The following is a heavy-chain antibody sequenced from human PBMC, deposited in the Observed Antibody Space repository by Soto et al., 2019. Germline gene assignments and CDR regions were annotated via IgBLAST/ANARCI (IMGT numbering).Heavy chain of an antibody. CDR1: GFNEISYW. J-gene: IGHJ5*02. Sequence: GGATRLSSAVSGFNEISYWMRGVRQATGKGLEWVASIRDDGSEIYYLHSVRDRFSISRDSAGNAMHLEMNSLRAEDTAVYYWVRDGHCITTSCYGNWFDPWGEGIRVT. V-gene: IGHV3-7*01. CDR2: IRDDGSEI. D-gene: IGHD2-2*01. CDR3: VRDGHCITTSCYGNWFDP.